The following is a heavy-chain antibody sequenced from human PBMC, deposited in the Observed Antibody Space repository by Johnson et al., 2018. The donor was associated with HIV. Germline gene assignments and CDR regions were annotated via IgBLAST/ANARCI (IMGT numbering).Heavy chain of an antibody. CDR3: ARGQRSSWYPVNAFDI. CDR2: ISWNSGSI. J-gene: IGHJ3*02. V-gene: IGHV3-9*01. D-gene: IGHD6-13*01. CDR1: GFTFDDYA. Sequence: VQPVESGGGLVQPGRSLRLSCAASGFTFDDYAMHWVRQAPGKGLEWVSGISWNSGSIGYADSVKGRFTISRDNAKNSLYLQMNSLRAGDTAVYYCARGQRSSWYPVNAFDIWGQGTMVTVSS.